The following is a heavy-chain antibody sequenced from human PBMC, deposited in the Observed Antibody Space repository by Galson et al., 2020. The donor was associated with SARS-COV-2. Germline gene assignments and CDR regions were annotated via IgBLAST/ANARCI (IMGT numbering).Heavy chain of an antibody. V-gene: IGHV1-2*02. CDR1: GYTFTGYY. CDR3: ARSCSSTTCFQTDGMDV. CDR2: INPNSCGT. Sequence: ASVKVSCKASGYTFTGYYLHWVRQAPGQGLEWMGWINPNSCGTNYAQKFQGRVTMTGDTSISTAYMQLSSLRSDDTAVYFCARSCSSTTCFQTDGMDVWGQGTTVTVSS. J-gene: IGHJ6*02. D-gene: IGHD2-2*01.